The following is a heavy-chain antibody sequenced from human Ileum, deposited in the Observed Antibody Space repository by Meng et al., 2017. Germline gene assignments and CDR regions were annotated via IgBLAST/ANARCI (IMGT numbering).Heavy chain of an antibody. D-gene: IGHD3-22*01. CDR1: GTR. Sequence: LQWSGPRLGKPSGTLSLTCAGSGTRWSSVRQPPGKGLEWIGKIFQSGRCSYNPSLKSRVTISIDKSKSQISLQLSAVTAADTAVYSCATSNDRDVYYLGYWGQGTLVTVSS. CDR2: IFQSGRC. CDR3: ATSNDRDVYYLGY. V-gene: IGHV4-4*02. J-gene: IGHJ4*02.